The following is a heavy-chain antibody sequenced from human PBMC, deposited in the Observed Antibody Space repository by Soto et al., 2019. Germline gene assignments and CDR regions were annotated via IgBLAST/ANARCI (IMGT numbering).Heavy chain of an antibody. Sequence: PSETLSLTCTVSGGSISSCGYYWIWIRQHPWKGLEWIGYIYYSGSTYYNPSLKSRVTISVDTSKNQFSLKLSSVTAADTAVYYCARGGIAVADDNDAFDIWGQGTMVTVSS. J-gene: IGHJ3*02. CDR3: ARGGIAVADDNDAFDI. D-gene: IGHD6-19*01. V-gene: IGHV4-30-4*08. CDR1: GGSISSCGYY. CDR2: IYYSGST.